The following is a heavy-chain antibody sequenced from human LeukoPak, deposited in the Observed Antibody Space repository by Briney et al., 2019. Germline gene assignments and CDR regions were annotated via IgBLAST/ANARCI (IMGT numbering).Heavy chain of an antibody. J-gene: IGHJ4*02. CDR2: ISSSGSTI. V-gene: IGHV3-48*04. CDR1: GFTFSSYA. Sequence: GGSLRLSCAASGFTFSSYAMSWVRQAPGKGLEWVSFISSSGSTIYYADSVKGRFTISRDNAKNSLYLQMNNLRAEDTAVYYCARDREYYYDRSGYASDWGQGTLVTVSS. D-gene: IGHD3-22*01. CDR3: ARDREYYYDRSGYASD.